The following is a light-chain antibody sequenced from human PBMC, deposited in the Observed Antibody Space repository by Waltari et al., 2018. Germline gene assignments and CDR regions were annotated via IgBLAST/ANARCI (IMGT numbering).Light chain of an antibody. CDR3: SSYTRSRTLV. Sequence: QSALTQPASVSGSPGQSITISCTGTSRDVGGYNSVSWYQQHPGSAPQIIIFDVTYRPSGVSGRFACSNAGNTASLTISGLQAEDEADYYCSSYTRSRTLVFGGGTRVTVL. V-gene: IGLV2-14*03. J-gene: IGLJ3*02. CDR1: SRDVGGYNS. CDR2: DVT.